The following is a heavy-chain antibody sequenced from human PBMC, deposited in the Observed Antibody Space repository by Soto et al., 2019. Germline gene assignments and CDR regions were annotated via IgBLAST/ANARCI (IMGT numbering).Heavy chain of an antibody. Sequence: QVQLVQSGAEVKKPGSSVKVSCKASGGTFSSYASSWVRQAPGQGLEWMGGIIPIFGTANYAQKFQGRVTITADESTSTAYMELSSLRSEDTAVYYCASHGYGYFPHYYHGMDVWGQGTTVTVSS. V-gene: IGHV1-69*12. CDR3: ASHGYGYFPHYYHGMDV. CDR2: IIPIFGTA. CDR1: GGTFSSYA. J-gene: IGHJ6*02. D-gene: IGHD5-18*01.